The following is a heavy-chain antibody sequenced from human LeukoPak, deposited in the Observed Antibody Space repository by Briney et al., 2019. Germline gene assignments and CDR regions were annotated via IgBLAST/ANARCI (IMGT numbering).Heavy chain of an antibody. D-gene: IGHD2-21*02. V-gene: IGHV4-59*08. CDR3: ARQGDRGAFDI. CDR1: GGSISSYY. CDR2: IYYSGST. J-gene: IGHJ3*02. Sequence: SETLSLTCTVSGGSISSYYWSWIRQPPGKGLEWIGYIYYSGSTNYNPSLKSRVTISVDTSKNQFSLKLSSVAAADTAVYYCARQGDRGAFDIWGQGTMVTVSS.